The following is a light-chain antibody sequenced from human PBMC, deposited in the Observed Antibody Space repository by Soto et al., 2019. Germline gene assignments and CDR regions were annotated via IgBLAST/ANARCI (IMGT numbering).Light chain of an antibody. Sequence: EIVLTQSPGTLSLSPGERATLSCRASQSVNSNYLAWYQRKPGQAPRLLIYGASNRATDIPYRFSASGSGTHFTITITRLEAEDFAVYSCQQYDSTPPTFGQGTKVQVK. CDR1: QSVNSNY. V-gene: IGKV3-20*01. J-gene: IGKJ1*01. CDR2: GAS. CDR3: QQYDSTPPT.